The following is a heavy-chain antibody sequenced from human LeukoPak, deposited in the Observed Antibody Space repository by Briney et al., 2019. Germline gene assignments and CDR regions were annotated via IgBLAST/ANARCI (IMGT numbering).Heavy chain of an antibody. CDR3: AKDRVATSYDAFDV. CDR2: ISWNSGRI. D-gene: IGHD5-12*01. J-gene: IGHJ3*01. Sequence: PGRSLRLSCAASGFTFDDYAMHWVRQAPGKGLEWVSGISWNSGRIGYADSVKGRFTISRDNAKNSLYLQMNSLRAEDTAFYYCAKDRVATSYDAFDVWGQGTMVTVSS. CDR1: GFTFDDYA. V-gene: IGHV3-9*01.